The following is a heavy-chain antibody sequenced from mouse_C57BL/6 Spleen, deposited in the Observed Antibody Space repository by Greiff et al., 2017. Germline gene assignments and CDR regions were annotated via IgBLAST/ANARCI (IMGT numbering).Heavy chain of an antibody. CDR3: ARNYDYDAWFAY. J-gene: IGHJ3*01. CDR2: IWSGGST. D-gene: IGHD2-4*01. Sequence: VQLQQSGPGLVQPSQSLSITCTVSGFSLTSYGVHWVRQSPGKGLEWLGVIWSGGSTDYNAAFISRLSISKDNSKSQVFFKMNSLQADDTAIYYCARNYDYDAWFAYWGQGTLVTVSA. V-gene: IGHV2-2*01. CDR1: GFSLTSYG.